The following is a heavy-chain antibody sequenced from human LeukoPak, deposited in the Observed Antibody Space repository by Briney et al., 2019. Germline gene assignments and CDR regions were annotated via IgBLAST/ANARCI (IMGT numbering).Heavy chain of an antibody. Sequence: GGSLRLSCAASGFTFSSYSMNWVRQAPGKGLEWVSSISSRSSYIYYADSVKGRFTISRDNAKNSLYLQMNSLRAEDTAVYYCASAGIAAAGRLNRGQGTLVTVSS. V-gene: IGHV3-21*01. CDR3: ASAGIAAAGRLN. CDR1: GFTFSSYS. CDR2: ISSRSSYI. D-gene: IGHD6-13*01. J-gene: IGHJ4*02.